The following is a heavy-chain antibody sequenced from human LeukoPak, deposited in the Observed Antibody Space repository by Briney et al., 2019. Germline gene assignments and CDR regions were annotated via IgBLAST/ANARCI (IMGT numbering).Heavy chain of an antibody. D-gene: IGHD2-2*02. Sequence: SVKVSCKASGGTFSSYAISWVRQAPGQGLEWMGGIIPTFGTANYAQKFQGRVTITADESTSTAYMELSSLRSEDTAVYYCARACVPAAIEGAFDIWGQGTMVTVSS. CDR2: IIPTFGTA. CDR1: GGTFSSYA. J-gene: IGHJ3*02. CDR3: ARACVPAAIEGAFDI. V-gene: IGHV1-69*13.